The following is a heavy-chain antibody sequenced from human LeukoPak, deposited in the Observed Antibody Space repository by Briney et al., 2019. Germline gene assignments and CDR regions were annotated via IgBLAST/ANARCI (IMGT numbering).Heavy chain of an antibody. Sequence: GGSLRLSCGASGFTVSSNYMSWVRQAPGKGLEWVSVIYSGGSTYYADSVKGRFTISRDNSKNTLYLQMNSLRAEDTAVYYCARGVAVAARFDYWGQGTLVTVSS. V-gene: IGHV3-66*01. CDR1: GFTVSSNY. CDR2: IYSGGST. D-gene: IGHD6-19*01. J-gene: IGHJ4*02. CDR3: ARGVAVAARFDY.